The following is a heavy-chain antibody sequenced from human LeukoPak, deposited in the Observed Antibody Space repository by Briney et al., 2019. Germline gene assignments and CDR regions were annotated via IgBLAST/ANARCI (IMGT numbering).Heavy chain of an antibody. V-gene: IGHV4-39*01. J-gene: IGHJ6*03. CDR3: ARQISDYYYYYMDV. CDR1: GGSISSSSYY. Sequence: SETLSLTCTVSGGSISSSSYYWGWIRQPPGKGLEWIGSIYYSGSTYYNPSLKSRVTISADTSKNQFSLKLNSVTAADTAMYYCARQISDYYYYYMDVWGEGITVTVSS. D-gene: IGHD2/OR15-2a*01. CDR2: IYYSGST.